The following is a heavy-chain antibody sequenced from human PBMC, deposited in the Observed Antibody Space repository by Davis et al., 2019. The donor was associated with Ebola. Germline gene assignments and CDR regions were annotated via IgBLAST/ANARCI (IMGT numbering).Heavy chain of an antibody. D-gene: IGHD3-3*01. CDR1: GYTFTDYY. J-gene: IGHJ4*02. CDR3: AREHDSWIGYSFDY. CDR2: LNPDSGGI. Sequence: AASVKVSCKASGYTFTDYYIHWVRQAPGQGLEWMGWLNPDSGGINYAQKFQGRVTMTRDTSISTAYMELSRLRSDDTAVYYCAREHDSWIGYSFDYWGQGTQVTVSS. V-gene: IGHV1-2*02.